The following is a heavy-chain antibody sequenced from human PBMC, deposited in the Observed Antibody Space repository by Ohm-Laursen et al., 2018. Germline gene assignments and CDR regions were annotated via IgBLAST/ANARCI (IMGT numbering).Heavy chain of an antibody. CDR3: ATGGTWDLDF. CDR2: LNPDGSEK. Sequence: SLRLSCSASGFTFSTYWMSWVRQAPGKGLEWVANLNPDGSEKYYVDSVKGRFTISRDNAKNSLYLQMNSLRAGDTSIYYCATGGTWDLDFWGQGTLVTVSS. V-gene: IGHV3-7*01. D-gene: IGHD1-26*01. CDR1: GFTFSTYW. J-gene: IGHJ4*02.